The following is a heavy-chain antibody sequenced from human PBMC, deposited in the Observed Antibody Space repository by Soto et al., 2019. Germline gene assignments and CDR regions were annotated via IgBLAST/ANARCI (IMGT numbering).Heavy chain of an antibody. D-gene: IGHD2-8*01. J-gene: IGHJ5*02. CDR1: GGSISSGGYY. V-gene: IGHV4-31*03. CDR2: IYYSGST. CDR3: ARDDTDPYCTNGVCSIHNWFDP. Sequence: PSETLSLTCTVSGGSISSGGYYWSWIRQHPGKGLEWIGYIYYSGSTYYNPSLKSRVTISVDTSKNQFSLKLSSVTAADTAVYYCARDDTDPYCTNGVCSIHNWFDPWGQGTLVTVSS.